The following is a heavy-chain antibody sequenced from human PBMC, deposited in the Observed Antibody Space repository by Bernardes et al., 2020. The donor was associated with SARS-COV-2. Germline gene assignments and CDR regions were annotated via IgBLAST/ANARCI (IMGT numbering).Heavy chain of an antibody. CDR3: ARDTGPEGVDL. D-gene: IGHD2-2*02. CDR2: INHSGST. J-gene: IGHJ2*01. V-gene: IGHV4-34*01. CDR1: GGSFSGYY. Sequence: SETLSLTCAVYGGSFSGYYWSWIRQPPGKGLEWIGEINHSGSTNYNPSLKSRVTISVDTSKNQFSLKLSSVTAADTAVYYCARDTGPEGVDLWGRGTLVTVSS.